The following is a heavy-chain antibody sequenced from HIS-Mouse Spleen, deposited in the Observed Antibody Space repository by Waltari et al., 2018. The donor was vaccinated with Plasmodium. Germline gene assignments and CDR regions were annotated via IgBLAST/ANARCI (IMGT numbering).Heavy chain of an antibody. V-gene: IGHV3-48*01. CDR1: GFPFSTYS. Sequence: EVQLVESGGGLVQPGGSLGLSCAAPGFPFSTYSLNWVHQAPGKGLEWVSYISSSSSTIYYADSVKGRFTISRDNAKNSLYLQMNSLRAEDTAVYYCARVNSGSYYWFDPWGQGTLVTVSS. J-gene: IGHJ5*02. CDR2: ISSSSSTI. CDR3: ARVNSGSYYWFDP. D-gene: IGHD1-26*01.